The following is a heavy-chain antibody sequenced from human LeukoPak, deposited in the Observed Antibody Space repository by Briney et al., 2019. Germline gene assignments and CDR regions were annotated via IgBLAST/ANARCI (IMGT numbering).Heavy chain of an antibody. J-gene: IGHJ4*02. CDR2: ISPNSGDT. D-gene: IGHD2-15*01. CDR3: ARDGYCGAGSCSYVTWALDY. Sequence: ASVKVSCTSSGYTFTGYYIHWVRQAPGQGLEWMGWISPNSGDTNYAQKFQGRVTTTRDTSINTAYMEVSGLRSDDTAVYYCARDGYCGAGSCSYVTWALDYWGQGTLVTVSS. V-gene: IGHV1-2*02. CDR1: GYTFTGYY.